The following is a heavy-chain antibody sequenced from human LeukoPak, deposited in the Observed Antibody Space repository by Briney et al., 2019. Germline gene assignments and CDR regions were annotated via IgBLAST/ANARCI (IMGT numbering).Heavy chain of an antibody. CDR1: GFTFSSYG. D-gene: IGHD5-12*01. CDR3: GSGRSGYINDAFDI. V-gene: IGHV3-30*03. CDR2: ISYDGSNK. J-gene: IGHJ3*02. Sequence: GGSLRLSCAASGFTFSSYGMHWVRQAPGKGLEWVAVISYDGSNKYYADSVKGRFTISRDNSKNTLCLQMNSLRAEDTAVYYCGSGRSGYINDAFDIWGQGTMVTVSS.